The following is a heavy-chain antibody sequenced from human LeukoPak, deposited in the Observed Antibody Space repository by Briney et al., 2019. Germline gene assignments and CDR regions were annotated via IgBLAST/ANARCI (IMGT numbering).Heavy chain of an antibody. D-gene: IGHD4-17*01. J-gene: IGHJ4*02. CDR1: GFTFSSYV. Sequence: GGSLRLSCAASGFTFSSYVMHWVRQAPGKGLEYVSSINSNGDSTYYADSVKGRFTISRDNSKNTLYLQMGSLRAEDTAMYYCARDYSYSDDYWGQGTLVTVSS. V-gene: IGHV3-64*02. CDR3: ARDYSYSDDY. CDR2: INSNGDST.